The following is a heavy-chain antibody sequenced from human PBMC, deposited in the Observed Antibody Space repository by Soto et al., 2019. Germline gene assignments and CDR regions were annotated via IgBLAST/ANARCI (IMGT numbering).Heavy chain of an antibody. J-gene: IGHJ4*02. CDR1: GYPFTSYG. CDR2: ISAYNGNT. V-gene: IGHV1-18*01. Sequence: ASVKVSCKTSGYPFTSYGISWVRQAPGQGLEWMGWISAYNGNTNYAQKLQGRVTMTTDTSTSTAYMELRSLRSDDTAVYYCAREVWDSSGYYYIDFDYWGQGTLVTVSS. D-gene: IGHD3-22*01. CDR3: AREVWDSSGYYYIDFDY.